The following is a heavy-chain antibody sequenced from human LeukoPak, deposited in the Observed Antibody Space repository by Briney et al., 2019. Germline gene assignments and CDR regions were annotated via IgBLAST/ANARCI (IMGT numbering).Heavy chain of an antibody. CDR3: AKYSGYDSYYYYYMDV. CDR1: GFTLSTYA. J-gene: IGHJ6*03. D-gene: IGHD5-12*01. CDR2: TSSSDAGT. V-gene: IGHV3-23*01. Sequence: GGSLRLSCAASGFTLSTYAMSWVRQTPGKGLEWVAATSSSDAGTYHADSVRGRFTISRDNSKNTLYLQMNSLRAEDAAVYYCAKYSGYDSYYYYYMDVWGKGTTVTVSS.